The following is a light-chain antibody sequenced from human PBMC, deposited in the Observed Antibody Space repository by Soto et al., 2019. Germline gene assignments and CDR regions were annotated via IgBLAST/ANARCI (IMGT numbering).Light chain of an antibody. J-gene: IGLJ3*02. CDR3: AAWDDSLNGWV. Sequence: QSVLTQPPSASGTPGQRVTISCSGSSSNIRSNYVYWFQQLPGTAPKLLIFSNNQRPSGVPDRFSGSKSGTSASLAISGLQSEDEADYYCAAWDDSLNGWVFGGGTKLTVL. V-gene: IGLV1-44*01. CDR2: SNN. CDR1: SSNIRSNY.